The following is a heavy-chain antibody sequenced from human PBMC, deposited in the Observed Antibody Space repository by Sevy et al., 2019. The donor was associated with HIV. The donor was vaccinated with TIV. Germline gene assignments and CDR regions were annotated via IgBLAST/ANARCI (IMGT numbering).Heavy chain of an antibody. CDR3: AKRGNGWYELDY. D-gene: IGHD6-19*01. CDR2: VSSTRETE. J-gene: IGHJ4*02. CDR1: GFPFSSYA. Sequence: GGSLRLSCAASGFPFSSYAMDWVRQAPGKGLEWVSIVSSTRETEYYADSVKGRFTISRDHSKNTVFLQMNSLRGEDTAVYYCAKRGNGWYELDYWGPGTLVTVSS. V-gene: IGHV3-23*01.